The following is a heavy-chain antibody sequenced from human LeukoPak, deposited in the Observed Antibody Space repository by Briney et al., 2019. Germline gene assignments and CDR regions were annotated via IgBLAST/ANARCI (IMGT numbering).Heavy chain of an antibody. D-gene: IGHD6-13*01. V-gene: IGHV3-20*04. Sequence: GGSLRLSCAVSGXTFDDYGLSWVRQAPGKGLEWVSGINWNGGSTGYAASVKGRFTISRDNAKNSLYLQMNSLRAEDTALYYCARVKRGRAAAGTYYYYGMDVWGQGTTVTVSS. J-gene: IGHJ6*02. CDR3: ARVKRGRAAAGTYYYYGMDV. CDR1: GXTFDDYG. CDR2: INWNGGST.